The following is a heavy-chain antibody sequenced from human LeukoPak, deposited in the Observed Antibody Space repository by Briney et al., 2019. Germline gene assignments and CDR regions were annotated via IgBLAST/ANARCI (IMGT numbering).Heavy chain of an antibody. Sequence: GASVTVSCKTSVNSFNTYGITWVRQAPGLGLEWMGWINVNKKYAQKFQGRVTMTTDTSTSAACMELRSLRSDDTAVYYCARAPRCNTDSCNSWFDPWGQGTLVTVSS. CDR2: INVNK. V-gene: IGHV1-18*01. D-gene: IGHD2/OR15-2a*01. CDR1: VNSFNTYG. J-gene: IGHJ5*02. CDR3: ARAPRCNTDSCNSWFDP.